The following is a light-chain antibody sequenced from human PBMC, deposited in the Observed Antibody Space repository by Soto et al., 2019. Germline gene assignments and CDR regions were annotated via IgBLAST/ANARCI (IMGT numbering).Light chain of an antibody. CDR3: QQYNSYPIT. V-gene: IGKV1-5*03. CDR1: QSISSW. CDR2: KAS. J-gene: IGKJ5*01. Sequence: DIQITHSPSTLSASVIERVTITFRASQSISSWLAWYQQKPGKAPKLLIYKASSLESGVPSRFSGSGSGTAFTLTISSLQPDDFATYYCQQYNSYPITFGQGTRLEIK.